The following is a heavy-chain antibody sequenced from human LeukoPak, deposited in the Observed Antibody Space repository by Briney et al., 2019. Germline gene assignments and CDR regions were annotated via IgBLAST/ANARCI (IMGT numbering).Heavy chain of an antibody. Sequence: GGSLRLSCVVSGFTFSSYGMNWVPQAPGKGLGWVSYINRGSSTIYYADSVKVRFTISRDNAKNSLYLQMNSLRDEDTAVYYCARECLMVGVYDAFDIWRQGTMVTVSS. D-gene: IGHD1-26*01. CDR1: GFTFSSYG. J-gene: IGHJ3*02. V-gene: IGHV3-48*02. CDR2: INRGSSTI. CDR3: ARECLMVGVYDAFDI.